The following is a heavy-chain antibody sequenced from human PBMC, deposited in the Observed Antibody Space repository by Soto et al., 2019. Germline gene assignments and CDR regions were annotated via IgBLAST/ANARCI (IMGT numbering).Heavy chain of an antibody. CDR3: ARGAVGTVRAPFDY. CDR2: ISSSGRTI. J-gene: IGHJ4*02. CDR1: GFTFSDYY. Sequence: QVQLVESGGGLVKPGGSLRLSWAADGFTFSDYYMNWIRQAPGKGLEWISYISSSGRTIYYADSVKGQFTISRDNANNSLYLQMNSLRAEDTAVYYCARGAVGTVRAPFDYWGQGTLVTVSS. V-gene: IGHV3-11*01. D-gene: IGHD4-17*01.